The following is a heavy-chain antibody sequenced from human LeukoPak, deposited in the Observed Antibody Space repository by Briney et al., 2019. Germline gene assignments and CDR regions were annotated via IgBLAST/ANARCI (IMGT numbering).Heavy chain of an antibody. Sequence: KPSETLSLTCTVSGGSISNYYWGWIRKPPGKGLEWIGYIFYSGNTNYNPSLKSRVVMSVDTSKNQFSLKLNSVTSADTAIYYCARGFSEGKELDYWGQGTLVTVSS. D-gene: IGHD3-3*01. V-gene: IGHV4-59*01. CDR1: GGSISNYY. CDR2: IFYSGNT. J-gene: IGHJ4*02. CDR3: ARGFSEGKELDY.